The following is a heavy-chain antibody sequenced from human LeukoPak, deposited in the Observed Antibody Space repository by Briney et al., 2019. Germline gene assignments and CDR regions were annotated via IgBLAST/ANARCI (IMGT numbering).Heavy chain of an antibody. CDR2: INKDGSEK. J-gene: IGHJ1*01. CDR1: GFTFSSYW. Sequence: GGSLRLSCAASGFTFSSYWMSWVRQAPGKGLEWVANINKDGSEKYYMDSVRGRFTISRDNAKNSLSLQMNSLRVEDTAVYYCARELVVGPAEYFQNWGQGTLVTVSS. CDR3: ARELVVGPAEYFQN. V-gene: IGHV3-7*01. D-gene: IGHD2-8*02.